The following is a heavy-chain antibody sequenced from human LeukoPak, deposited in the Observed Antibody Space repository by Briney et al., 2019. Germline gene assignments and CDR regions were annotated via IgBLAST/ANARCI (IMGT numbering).Heavy chain of an antibody. CDR1: GGSISSHY. V-gene: IGHV4-59*11. CDR3: ARGSVGVVILRYYYYMDV. J-gene: IGHJ6*03. D-gene: IGHD3-3*01. CDR2: IYYSGST. Sequence: WETLSLPGTASGGSISSHYWSWIRQPPGKGREWIGYIYYSGSTNYNPSLKSRVTISVDSSKNQLSLKLSSVTAADTAVYYCARGSVGVVILRYYYYMDVWGKGTTVTVSS.